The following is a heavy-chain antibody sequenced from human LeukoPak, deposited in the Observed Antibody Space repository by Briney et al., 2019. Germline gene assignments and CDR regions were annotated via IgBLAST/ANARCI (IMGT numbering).Heavy chain of an antibody. CDR2: ISYDGSNK. V-gene: IGHV3-30-3*01. J-gene: IGHJ6*02. CDR1: GFTFSSYA. D-gene: IGHD3-3*01. CDR3: ARDSWGYYDFWRRPYYGMDV. Sequence: GGSLRLSCAASGFTFSSYAMHWVRQAPGKGLEWVEVISYDGSNKYYADSVKGRFTVSRDNSKNTLYLQMNSLRAEDTAVYYCARDSWGYYDFWRRPYYGMDVWGQGTTVTVSS.